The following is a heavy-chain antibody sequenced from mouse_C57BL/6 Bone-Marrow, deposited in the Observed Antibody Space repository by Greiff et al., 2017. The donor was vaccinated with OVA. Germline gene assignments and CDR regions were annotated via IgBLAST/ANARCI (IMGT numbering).Heavy chain of an antibody. D-gene: IGHD2-4*01. Sequence: VKLMESGPGLVQPSQSLSLTCTVSGFSFTSYGVHWVRQSPGKGLEWLGVIWSGGSTDYNAAFISRLSISKDNSKSQVFFKMNSLQADDTAIYYCARNHYDYWYCDVWGTGTTVTVSS. CDR3: ARNHYDYWYCDV. V-gene: IGHV2-2*01. CDR2: IWSGGST. CDR1: GFSFTSYG. J-gene: IGHJ1*03.